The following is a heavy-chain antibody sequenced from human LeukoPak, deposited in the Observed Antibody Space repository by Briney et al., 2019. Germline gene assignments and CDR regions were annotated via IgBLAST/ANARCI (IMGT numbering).Heavy chain of an antibody. J-gene: IGHJ5*02. D-gene: IGHD7-27*01. CDR1: GYIFTTYD. Sequence: GASVKVSCKASGYIFTTYDIGRVRQATGQGLEWRGWLNPNSGNAGYAQKFQGRVTISRNTSISTAYMELSSLRSDDTAIYYCARRKFLGWFDPWGQGTLVTVSS. CDR2: LNPNSGNA. CDR3: ARRKFLGWFDP. V-gene: IGHV1-8*03.